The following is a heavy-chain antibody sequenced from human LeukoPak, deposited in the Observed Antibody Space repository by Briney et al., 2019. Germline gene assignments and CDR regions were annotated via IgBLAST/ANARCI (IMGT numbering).Heavy chain of an antibody. Sequence: ASVKVSCKASGGTFSSYAISWVRQAPGQGLEWMGWISAYNGNTNYAQKLQGRVTMTTDTSTSTAYMELRSLRSDDTAVYYCARDSSHYYDFWSGYYDAEYFQHWGQGTLVTVSS. D-gene: IGHD3-3*01. CDR2: ISAYNGNT. J-gene: IGHJ1*01. CDR3: ARDSSHYYDFWSGYYDAEYFQH. V-gene: IGHV1-18*01. CDR1: GGTFSSYA.